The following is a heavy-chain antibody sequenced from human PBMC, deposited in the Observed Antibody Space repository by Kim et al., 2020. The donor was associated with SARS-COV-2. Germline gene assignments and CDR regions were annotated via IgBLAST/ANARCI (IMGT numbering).Heavy chain of an antibody. J-gene: IGHJ5*02. D-gene: IGHD2-21*01. CDR3: ARALGYSPFDP. Sequence: ANYATKFQGRVTIAADESTSTAYMELSSLRSEDTAVYYCARALGYSPFDPWGQGTLVTVSS. CDR2: A. V-gene: IGHV1-69*01.